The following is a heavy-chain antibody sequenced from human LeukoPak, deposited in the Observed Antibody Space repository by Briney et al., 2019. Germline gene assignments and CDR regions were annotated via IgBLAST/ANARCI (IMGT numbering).Heavy chain of an antibody. CDR3: ARKGYSSRGFDY. CDR2: IIPIFGTA. D-gene: IGHD6-13*01. Sequence: SVKVSCKASGGTFSSYAISWVRQAPGQGLEWMGGIIPIFGTANYAQKFQGRVTITADKSTSTAYMELSSLRSEDTAVYYCARKGYSSRGFDYWGQGTLVTVSS. J-gene: IGHJ4*02. CDR1: GGTFSSYA. V-gene: IGHV1-69*06.